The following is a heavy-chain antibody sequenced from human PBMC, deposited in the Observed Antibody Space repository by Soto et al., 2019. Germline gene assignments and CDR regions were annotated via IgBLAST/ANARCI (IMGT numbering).Heavy chain of an antibody. CDR1: GYTFTSYG. Sequence: ASVKVSCKASGYTFTSYGISWVRQAPGQGLEWMGWISAYNGNTNYAQKLQGRVTMTTDTSTSTAYMELRSLRSDDTAVYYCARDTRGVAAAGNSFDYWGQGTLVTVSS. D-gene: IGHD6-13*01. J-gene: IGHJ4*02. V-gene: IGHV1-18*01. CDR2: ISAYNGNT. CDR3: ARDTRGVAAAGNSFDY.